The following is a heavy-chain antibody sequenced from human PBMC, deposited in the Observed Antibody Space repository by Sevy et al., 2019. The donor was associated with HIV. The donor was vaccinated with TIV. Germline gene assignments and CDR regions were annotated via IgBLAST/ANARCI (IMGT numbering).Heavy chain of an antibody. J-gene: IGHJ4*02. CDR2: ISYDGSTK. V-gene: IGHV3-30-3*01. CDR3: AATLADY. Sequence: GGYLRLSCAASGFTFSSYTMHWVRQAPGKGLEWVAVISYDGSTKYYADSVKGRFTISRDNSKNTLYLLMNSLRAEDTAVYYGAATLADYWGQGTLVTVSS. CDR1: GFTFSSYT. D-gene: IGHD3-16*01.